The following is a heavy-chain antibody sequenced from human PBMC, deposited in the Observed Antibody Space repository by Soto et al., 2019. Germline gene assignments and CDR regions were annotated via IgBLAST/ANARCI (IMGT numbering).Heavy chain of an antibody. J-gene: IGHJ5*02. Sequence: PSETLSLTCSVSGDSISNSRFYWAWIRQPPGEGLEWIGSIYHTGNAYYNPSLKSRVTISVDTSKNQFSLKLTSVTAADAALYYGAMAVYDSSDCSTKWCEPWGQGTLVTVSS. V-gene: IGHV4-39*01. CDR2: IYHTGNA. D-gene: IGHD3-22*01. CDR1: GDSISNSRFY. CDR3: AMAVYDSSDCSTKWCEP.